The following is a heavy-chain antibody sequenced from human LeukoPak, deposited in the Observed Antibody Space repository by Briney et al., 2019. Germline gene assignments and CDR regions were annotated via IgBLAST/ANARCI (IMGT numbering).Heavy chain of an antibody. CDR3: ASGPGEYSSSGWFDP. CDR2: IYYSGRT. Sequence: SETLSLTCTVSGGSISSSSYYWGWIRQPPGKGLEWIGSIYYSGRTFYNPSLKSRVTIPVDTSKNQFSLKLSSVTAADTAVYYCASGPGEYSSSGWFDPWGQGTLVTVSS. J-gene: IGHJ5*02. D-gene: IGHD3-10*01. CDR1: GGSISSSSYY. V-gene: IGHV4-39*01.